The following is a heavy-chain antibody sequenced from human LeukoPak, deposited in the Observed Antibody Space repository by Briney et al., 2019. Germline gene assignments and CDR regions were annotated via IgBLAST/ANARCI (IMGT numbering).Heavy chain of an antibody. CDR3: ARVNWGLGALDV. CDR1: GFSFSSYE. Sequence: GGSLRLSCAASGFSFSSYEMNWVRQAPGKGLERVSYITSGTTTYYTDSVKGRFTISRDNAKNSLYLQMNSLRAEDTAVYYCARVNWGLGALDVWGQGTMVTVSS. CDR2: ITSGTTT. J-gene: IGHJ3*01. D-gene: IGHD7-27*01. V-gene: IGHV3-48*03.